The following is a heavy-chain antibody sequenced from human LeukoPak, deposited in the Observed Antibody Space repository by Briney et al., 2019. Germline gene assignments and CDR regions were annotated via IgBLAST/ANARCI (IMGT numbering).Heavy chain of an antibody. CDR2: INPSGGST. CDR3: AREREQWPLSHNYYYYGMDV. J-gene: IGHJ6*02. Sequence: ASVKVSCKASGYTFTSYYMHWVRQAPGQGLEWMGIINPSGGSTSYAQKFQGRVTMTRDTSTSTVYMELSSLRSEDTAVYYCAREREQWPLSHNYYYYGMDVWGQGTTVTVSS. V-gene: IGHV1-46*01. CDR1: GYTFTSYY. D-gene: IGHD6-19*01.